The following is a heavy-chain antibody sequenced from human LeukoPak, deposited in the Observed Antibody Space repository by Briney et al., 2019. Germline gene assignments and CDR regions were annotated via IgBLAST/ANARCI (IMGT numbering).Heavy chain of an antibody. V-gene: IGHV1-24*01. CDR1: GYTFTGYY. Sequence: ASVKVSCKASGYTFTGYYMHWVRQAPGKGLEWMGGFDPEDGETIYAQKFQGRVTMTEDTSTDTAYMELSSLRSEDTAVYYCATGGEVSGMDVWGQGTTVTVSS. D-gene: IGHD2-21*01. CDR2: FDPEDGET. J-gene: IGHJ6*02. CDR3: ATGGEVSGMDV.